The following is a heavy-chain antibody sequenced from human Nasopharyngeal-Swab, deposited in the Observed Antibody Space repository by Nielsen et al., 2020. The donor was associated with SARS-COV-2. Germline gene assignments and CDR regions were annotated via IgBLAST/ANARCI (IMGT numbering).Heavy chain of an antibody. CDR3: TTDFYFDY. Sequence: GESLKISCAASGFIFSASAIHWVRQASGKGLEWVGRIGDKDHNYATTYGASVQVRFTISRDDSKNTAFLQMDSLKTEDTALYYCTTDFYFDYCGQGTLVTVSS. J-gene: IGHJ4*02. CDR1: GFIFSASA. V-gene: IGHV3-73*01. CDR2: IGDKDHNYAT.